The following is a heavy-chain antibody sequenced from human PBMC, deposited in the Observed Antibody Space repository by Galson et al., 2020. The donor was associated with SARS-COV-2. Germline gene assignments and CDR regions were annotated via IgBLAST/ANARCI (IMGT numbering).Heavy chain of an antibody. CDR1: GFSLSTSGMC. Sequence: ESGPTLVKPTQTLTLTCTFSGFSLSTSGMCVSWIRQPPGKALECLARIDWDDDKYYSTSLKTRLTISKDTSKNQVVLTMPNMDPVDTATYFCARTDYGEYYYGMDVLGQGTTVTVSS. J-gene: IGHJ6*02. CDR2: IDWDDDK. D-gene: IGHD4-17*01. CDR3: ARTDYGEYYYGMDV. V-gene: IGHV2-70*11.